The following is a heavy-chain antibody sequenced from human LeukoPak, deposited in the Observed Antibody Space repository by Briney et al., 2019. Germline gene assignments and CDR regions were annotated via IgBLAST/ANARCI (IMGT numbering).Heavy chain of an antibody. J-gene: IGHJ5*02. V-gene: IGHV1-8*02. D-gene: IGHD3-3*01. CDR1: GYTFTGYY. CDR3: ARGKKARRTIFGVVIAYNWFDP. Sequence: ASVKVSCKASGYTFTGYYMHWVRQAPGQGLEWMGWMNPNSGNTGYAQKFQGRVTMTRNTSISTAYMELSSLRSEDTAVYYCARGKKARRTIFGVVIAYNWFDPWGQGTLVTVSS. CDR2: MNPNSGNT.